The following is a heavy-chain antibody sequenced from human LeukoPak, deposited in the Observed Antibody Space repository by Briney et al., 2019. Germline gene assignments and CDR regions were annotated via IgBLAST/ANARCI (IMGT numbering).Heavy chain of an antibody. CDR3: ARDHWNYWSLGNWFDP. CDR2: INPNSGGT. J-gene: IGHJ5*02. D-gene: IGHD1-7*01. CDR1: GYTFTGYY. V-gene: IGHV1-2*02. Sequence: ASVKVSCKASGYTFTGYYMHWVRQAPGQGFEWMVWINPNSGGTNYAQKFQGRVTMTRDTSISTAYMELSRLRSDDTAVYYCARDHWNYWSLGNWFDPWGQGTLVTVSS.